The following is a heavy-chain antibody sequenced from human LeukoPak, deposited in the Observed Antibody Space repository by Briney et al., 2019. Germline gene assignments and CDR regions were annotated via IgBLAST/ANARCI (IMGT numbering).Heavy chain of an antibody. CDR2: IKQDGSEK. CDR1: GFTFSSYW. D-gene: IGHD2-2*01. Sequence: HPGGSLRLSCAASGFTFSSYWMSWVRQAPGKGLEWVANIKQDGSEKYYVDSVKGRFTISRDNAKNSLYLQMNSLRAEDTAVYYCAREIVRYCSSTSCYNWFDPWGQGTLVTVSS. V-gene: IGHV3-7*01. CDR3: AREIVRYCSSTSCYNWFDP. J-gene: IGHJ5*02.